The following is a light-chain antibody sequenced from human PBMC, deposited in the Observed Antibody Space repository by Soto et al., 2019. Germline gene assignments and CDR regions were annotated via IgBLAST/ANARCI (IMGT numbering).Light chain of an antibody. J-gene: IGKJ5*01. CDR3: HQYNNWPPST. CDR1: XSVNDN. Sequence: DRVMTQSLDTLLASSGERVSLCXRASXSVNDNFAWYQQGPGXXTRLXXXDKXSRAPGVPARFSGSGTGKDFTLTINSLQSEDFGVYYCHQYNNWPPSTFGQGTRLEIK. CDR2: DKX. V-gene: IGKV3-15*01.